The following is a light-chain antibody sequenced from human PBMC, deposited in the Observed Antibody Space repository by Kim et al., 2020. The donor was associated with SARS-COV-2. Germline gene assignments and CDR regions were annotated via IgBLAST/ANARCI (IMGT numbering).Light chain of an antibody. Sequence: GQRVTISCSGSSSNIGSNTVNWYQLLPGTAPKRLIYSNNQRPSGVPDRFSGSKSGTSASLAISGLQSEDEADYYCAAWDDSLNGPVFGGGTQLTVL. CDR1: SSNIGSNT. CDR3: AAWDDSLNGPV. CDR2: SNN. V-gene: IGLV1-44*01. J-gene: IGLJ3*02.